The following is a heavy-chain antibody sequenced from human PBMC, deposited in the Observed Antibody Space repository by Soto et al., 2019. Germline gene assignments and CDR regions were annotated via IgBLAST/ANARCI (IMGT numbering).Heavy chain of an antibody. J-gene: IGHJ4*02. Sequence: ASVKVSCKASGYTFTSYDIHWVRQATGQRLEWMGWMNPSNGNTEYAQKFQGRVTITRNTSMSTAYMELSSLRAEDTAVYYCAREGSWYNVNYWGQGTLVTVSS. CDR3: AREGSWYNVNY. V-gene: IGHV1-8*03. CDR1: GYTFTSYD. D-gene: IGHD6-13*01. CDR2: MNPSNGNT.